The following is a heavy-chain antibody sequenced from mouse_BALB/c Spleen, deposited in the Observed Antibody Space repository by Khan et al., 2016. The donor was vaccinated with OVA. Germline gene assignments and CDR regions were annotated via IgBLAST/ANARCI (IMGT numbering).Heavy chain of an antibody. CDR1: GYSITSGYG. CDR2: ISYSGCT. CDR3: ARTARIKY. J-gene: IGHJ2*01. V-gene: IGHV3-2*02. D-gene: IGHD1-2*01. Sequence: EVQLVESGPGLVKPSQSLSLTCTVTGYSITSGYGWNWIRQFPGNKLEWMGYISYSGCTNYNPSLKSRISITRDTSKNQFFLQLNSVTTEETATYYCARTARIKYWGQGTTLTVSS.